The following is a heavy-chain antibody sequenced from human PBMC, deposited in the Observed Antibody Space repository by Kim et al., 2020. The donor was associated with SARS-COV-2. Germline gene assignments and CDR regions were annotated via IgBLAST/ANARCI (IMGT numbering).Heavy chain of an antibody. CDR1: GFTFGDYA. CDR3: TRDPQYYYDSSGYYDY. Sequence: GGSLRLSCTASGFTFGDYAMSWFRQAPGKGLEWVGFIRSKAYGGTTEYAASVKGRFTISRDDSKSIAYLQMNSLKTEDTAVYYCTRDPQYYYDSSGYYDYWGQGTLVTVSS. D-gene: IGHD3-22*01. CDR2: IRSKAYGGTT. J-gene: IGHJ4*02. V-gene: IGHV3-49*03.